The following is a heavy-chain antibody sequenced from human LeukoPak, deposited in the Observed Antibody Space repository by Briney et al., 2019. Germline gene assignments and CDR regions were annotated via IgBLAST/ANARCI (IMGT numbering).Heavy chain of an antibody. V-gene: IGHV4-59*01. CDR2: IYYSGST. D-gene: IGHD4-11*01. CDR3: ARAPDYSNYLDY. J-gene: IGHJ4*02. CDR1: GGSISSYY. Sequence: SETLSLTCTVSGGSISSYYWSWIRQPPGKGLEWIGYIYYSGSTNYNPSLKSRVTISVDTSKNQFSLKLSSVTAADTAVYYCARAPDYSNYLDYWGQGSLVTVSS.